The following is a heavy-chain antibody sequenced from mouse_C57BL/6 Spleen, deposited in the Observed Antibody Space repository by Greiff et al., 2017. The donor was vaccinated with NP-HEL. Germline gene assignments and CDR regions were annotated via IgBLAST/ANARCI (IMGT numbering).Heavy chain of an antibody. D-gene: IGHD2-3*01. J-gene: IGHJ3*01. CDR1: GYTFTDYN. Sequence: LQQSGPELVKPGASVEIPCKASGYTFTDYNMDWVKQSHGKSLEWIGDINPNNGGTIYNQKFKGKATLTVAKSSSTAYMELRSLTSEDTAVYYCAIPMDGYPFTYWGQGTLVTVSA. CDR2: INPNNGGT. V-gene: IGHV1-18*01. CDR3: AIPMDGYPFTY.